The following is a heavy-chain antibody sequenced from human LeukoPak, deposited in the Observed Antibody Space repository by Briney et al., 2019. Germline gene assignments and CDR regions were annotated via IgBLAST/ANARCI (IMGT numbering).Heavy chain of an antibody. Sequence: ASVKVSCKASGYTFTSYYMHWVRHAPGQGLEWMGIINPSGGSTSYAQKFQGRVTMTRDTSTSTVYMELSSLRSEDTAVYYCARAFGMWYFDLWGRGTLVTVSS. V-gene: IGHV1-46*01. CDR1: GYTFTSYY. CDR2: INPSGGST. D-gene: IGHD1-14*01. J-gene: IGHJ2*01. CDR3: ARAFGMWYFDL.